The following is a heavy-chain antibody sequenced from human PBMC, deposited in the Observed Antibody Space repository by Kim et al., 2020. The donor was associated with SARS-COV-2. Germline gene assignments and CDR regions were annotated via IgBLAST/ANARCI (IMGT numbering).Heavy chain of an antibody. D-gene: IGHD6-13*01. CDR2: LSHDGGDK. V-gene: IGHV3-23*01. CDR3: ARSGMPAAGYGCFDF. CDR1: GFTFSSFA. Sequence: GGSLRLSCAASGFTFSSFAMTWVRQAPGKGLEWVAILSHDGGDKFYADSVKGRFTISRDNSKNTLYLQMNSLRAEDTAVYYCARSGMPAAGYGCFDFWGRGTLVTVSS. J-gene: IGHJ2*01.